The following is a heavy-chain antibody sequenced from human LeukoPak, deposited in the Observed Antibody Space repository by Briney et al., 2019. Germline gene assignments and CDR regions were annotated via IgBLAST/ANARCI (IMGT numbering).Heavy chain of an antibody. CDR1: GISLSRYS. J-gene: IGHJ4*02. Sequence: GGSLRLSCTVSGISLSRYSMSWVRQPPGKGLEWVSSISETSSHMYYAASVTGRFTSSRDHDRNSLFLQINGLRADDTAVYYFARLEDSRDYSGEVDYWGRGTLVTVSS. V-gene: IGHV3-21*01. CDR2: ISETSSHM. D-gene: IGHD3-22*01. CDR3: ARLEDSRDYSGEVDY.